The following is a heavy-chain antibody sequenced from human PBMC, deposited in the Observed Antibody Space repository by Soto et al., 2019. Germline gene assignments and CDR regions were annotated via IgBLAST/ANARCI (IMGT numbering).Heavy chain of an antibody. V-gene: IGHV3-7*01. CDR1: GFTFSNYW. Sequence: PWGSLRLCCAASGFTFSNYWMIWVRQAPGKALEWVANIKGDGSVRYYVDSVKGRFTISRDNAQKSLYLQMNSLRAEDTAVYYCARGLIKLAGGAFDIWGQGTVVTVSS. CDR3: ARGLIKLAGGAFDI. D-gene: IGHD3-16*01. J-gene: IGHJ3*02. CDR2: IKGDGSVR.